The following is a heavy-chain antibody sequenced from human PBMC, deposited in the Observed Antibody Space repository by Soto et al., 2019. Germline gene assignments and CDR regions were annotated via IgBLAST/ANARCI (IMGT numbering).Heavy chain of an antibody. CDR2: IIPIFGTA. V-gene: IGHV1-69*06. Sequence: QVPLVQSGAEVKKPGSSVKVSCKASGGTFSSYAISWVRQAPGQGLEWMGGIIPIFGTANYAQKFQGRVTITADKSTSTAYMELSRLRSEDTAVYYCARGRVGSSSSRGPIDYWGQGTLVTVSS. D-gene: IGHD6-6*01. J-gene: IGHJ4*02. CDR3: ARGRVGSSSSRGPIDY. CDR1: GGTFSSYA.